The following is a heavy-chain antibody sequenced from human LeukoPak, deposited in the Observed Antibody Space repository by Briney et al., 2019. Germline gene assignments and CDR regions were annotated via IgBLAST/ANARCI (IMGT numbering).Heavy chain of an antibody. J-gene: IGHJ6*02. Sequence: NTSETLSLTCTVSGGSISSYYWSWIRQPPGKGLEWIGYIYYSGSTNYNPSLKSRVTISVDTSKNQFSLKLSSVTAADTAVYYCARIKKHIVVVTAKNYYYYGMDVWGQGTTVTVSS. CDR2: IYYSGST. CDR1: GGSISSYY. CDR3: ARIKKHIVVVTAKNYYYYGMDV. D-gene: IGHD2-21*02. V-gene: IGHV4-59*01.